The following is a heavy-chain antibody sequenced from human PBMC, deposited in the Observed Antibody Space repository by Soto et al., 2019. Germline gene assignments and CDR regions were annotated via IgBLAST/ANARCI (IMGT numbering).Heavy chain of an antibody. D-gene: IGHD2-15*01. Sequence: TLSLTCAVYGRSFSGYYWSWIRQPPGKGLEWIVEINHSGSTNYNPSLKSRVTIEVDTSKNQFSMKLRSVTAADTAVYYCPRGARIRPSYYFAYWGQGTLLTVSS. CDR1: GRSFSGYY. CDR2: INHSGST. CDR3: PRGARIRPSYYFAY. V-gene: IGHV4-34*01. J-gene: IGHJ4*02.